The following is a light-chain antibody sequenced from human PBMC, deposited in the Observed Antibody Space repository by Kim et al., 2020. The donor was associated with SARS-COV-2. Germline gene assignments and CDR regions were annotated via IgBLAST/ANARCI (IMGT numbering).Light chain of an antibody. CDR2: DAS. CDR1: QSISNN. V-gene: IGKV3-11*01. Sequence: SLATGESATLACRASQSISNNLIWYQQKPGQAPRPLIYDASKRATGIPARFSGSGSGTDFTLTISSLEPEDFAVYYCQQRSTWPQTFGQGTKLEI. J-gene: IGKJ2*01. CDR3: QQRSTWPQT.